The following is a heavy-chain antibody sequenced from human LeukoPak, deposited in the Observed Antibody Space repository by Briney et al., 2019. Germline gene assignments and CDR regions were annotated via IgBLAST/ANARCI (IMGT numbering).Heavy chain of an antibody. D-gene: IGHD6-13*01. V-gene: IGHV3-11*01. Sequence: TGGSLRLSCAASGFTFSDYYMSWIRQAPGKGLEWVSYISSSGSTIYYADSVKGRFTISRDNAKNSLYLQMNSLRAEDTAVYYRATEGSWYSSSQDFQHWGQGTLVTVSS. CDR1: GFTFSDYY. CDR2: ISSSGSTI. CDR3: ATEGSWYSSSQDFQH. J-gene: IGHJ1*01.